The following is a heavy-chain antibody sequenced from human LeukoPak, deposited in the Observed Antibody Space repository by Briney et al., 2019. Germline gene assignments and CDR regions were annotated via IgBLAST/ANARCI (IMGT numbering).Heavy chain of an antibody. CDR3: ARENDYALDY. CDR1: GFTFSSYG. CDR2: IRYVGSDK. V-gene: IGHV3-30*12. J-gene: IGHJ4*02. Sequence: GGSLRLSCAASGFTFSSYGMHCVRQAPGKGLEWVAVIRYVGSDKYYADSVKGRFTISRDNSQNTMYLQMNSLRVEDTAVYYCARENDYALDYWGQGTLVTVSS. D-gene: IGHD4-17*01.